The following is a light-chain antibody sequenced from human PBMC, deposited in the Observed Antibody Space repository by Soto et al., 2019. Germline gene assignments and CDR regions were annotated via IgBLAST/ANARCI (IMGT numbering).Light chain of an antibody. J-gene: IGLJ3*02. Sequence: QSVLTQPASVSGSPGQSITISCTGTSSDVGGYNYVSWYQQHPGKAPKLMIYDVSNRPSGVSNRFSGSKSGNTASLTISGLQAEDEADYYCRSYTSSSTFVFGGGTQLTVL. CDR3: RSYTSSSTFV. V-gene: IGLV2-14*01. CDR1: SSDVGGYNY. CDR2: DVS.